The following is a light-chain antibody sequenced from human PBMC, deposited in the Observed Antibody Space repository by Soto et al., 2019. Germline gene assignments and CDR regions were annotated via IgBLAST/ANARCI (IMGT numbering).Light chain of an antibody. Sequence: QSVLTQPRSVSGSPGQSVTISCTGTSSDVGGYNYVSWYQQHPGKAPKLMIYDVSKRPSGVPDRFSGSKSGNTASLTISGLQAEDEADYYCCSYAGNYLFGGGTKLTVL. CDR1: SSDVGGYNY. CDR3: CSYAGNYL. CDR2: DVS. V-gene: IGLV2-11*01. J-gene: IGLJ2*01.